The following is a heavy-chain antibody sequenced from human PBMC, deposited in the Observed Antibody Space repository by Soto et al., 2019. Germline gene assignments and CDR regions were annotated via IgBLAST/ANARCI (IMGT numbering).Heavy chain of an antibody. CDR2: ISYGGANK. V-gene: IGHV3-30*03. CDR3: ARGPRSCSSTSCYTIDY. Sequence: GGSLRLSCAASGIAFNTHAMHWVRHAPGKGLEWVAVISYGGANKYYADSVRGRFTISRDNSENTLFLQMSSLRPEDTAVYYCARGPRSCSSTSCYTIDYWGQGTLVTVSS. CDR1: GIAFNTHA. J-gene: IGHJ4*02. D-gene: IGHD2-2*02.